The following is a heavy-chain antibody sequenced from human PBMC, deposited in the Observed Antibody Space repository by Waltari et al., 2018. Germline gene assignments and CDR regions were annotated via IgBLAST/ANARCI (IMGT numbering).Heavy chain of an antibody. V-gene: IGHV4-59*01. J-gene: IGHJ3*02. D-gene: IGHD5-12*01. CDR2: GYYSGRI. CDR1: GGSINTYY. Sequence: QVQLQESGPGLVKPSETLSLTCIVSGGSINTYYWAWIRQPPGQGLEWIGYGYYSGRIKYNPSLKSRLAISVDTSKNPFSLNLSFVTAADTAMYYWARAPISGYDNVAFDIWGLGTMVTVSS. CDR3: ARAPISGYDNVAFDI.